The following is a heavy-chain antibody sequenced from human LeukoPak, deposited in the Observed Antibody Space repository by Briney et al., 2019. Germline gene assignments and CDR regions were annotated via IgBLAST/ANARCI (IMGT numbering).Heavy chain of an antibody. V-gene: IGHV1-18*01. Sequence: ASVKVSCKASGYTFTSYGISWVRQAPGQGLEWMGWISAYNGNTNYAQKLQGRVTMTTDTSTSTAYMELRSLRSDDTAVYYCARDRRWLQLGGDYFDYWGQGTLVTVSS. CDR3: ARDRRWLQLGGDYFDY. D-gene: IGHD5-24*01. J-gene: IGHJ4*02. CDR2: ISAYNGNT. CDR1: GYTFTSYG.